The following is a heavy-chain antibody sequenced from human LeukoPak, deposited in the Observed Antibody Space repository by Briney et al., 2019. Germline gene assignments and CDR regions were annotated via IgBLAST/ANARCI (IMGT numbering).Heavy chain of an antibody. Sequence: SETLSLTCTVSGDSISSYYWSWIRQPAGKGLEWIGRIYISGSSNYNPSLKSRVTISVDTSKNQFSLKLSSVTAADTAVYYCARGGRYSGYVGGQGTLVTVSS. CDR3: ARGGRYSGYV. V-gene: IGHV4-4*07. CDR2: IYISGSS. J-gene: IGHJ4*02. D-gene: IGHD5-12*01. CDR1: GDSISSYY.